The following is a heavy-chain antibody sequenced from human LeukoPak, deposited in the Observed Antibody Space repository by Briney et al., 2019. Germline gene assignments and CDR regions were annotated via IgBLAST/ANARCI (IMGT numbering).Heavy chain of an antibody. V-gene: IGHV4-34*01. CDR3: ARGPFDVWGSYRYLNWFDP. CDR1: GGSFSGYY. J-gene: IGHJ5*02. CDR2: INHSGST. D-gene: IGHD3-16*02. Sequence: PSETLSLTCAVYGGSFSGYYWSWIRQPPGKGLEWIGEINHSGSTNYNPSLKSRVTISVDTSKNRFSLKLSSVTAADTAVYYCARGPFDVWGSYRYLNWFDPWGQGTLVTVSS.